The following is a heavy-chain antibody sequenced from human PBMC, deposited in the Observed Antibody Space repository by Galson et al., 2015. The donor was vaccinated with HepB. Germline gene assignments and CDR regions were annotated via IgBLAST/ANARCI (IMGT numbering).Heavy chain of an antibody. CDR3: AREPIKLRFYDY. CDR2: IKYDGREK. D-gene: IGHD3-3*01. CDR1: GFTFSSYW. V-gene: IGHV3-7*03. Sequence: SLRLSCAASGFTFSSYWMSWVRQAPGKGLEWVANIKYDGREKYYVDSVKGRFTISRDNAKNSLYLQMNSLRAEDTAVYYCAREPIKLRFYDYWGQGTLVTVSS. J-gene: IGHJ4*02.